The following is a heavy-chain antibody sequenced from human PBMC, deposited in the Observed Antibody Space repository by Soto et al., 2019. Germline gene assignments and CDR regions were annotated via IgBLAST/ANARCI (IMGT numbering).Heavy chain of an antibody. V-gene: IGHV1-3*01. Sequence: ASVKVSCKASGYTFTNYAMHWVRQAPGQSLEWMGWISAGNGYTEYSQYFQGRVTITRDASASTVYMEVSSLMSEDTAVYYCARDHSGWHNLDYWGQGTLVTVSS. CDR2: ISAGNGYT. D-gene: IGHD6-19*01. CDR1: GYTFTNYA. J-gene: IGHJ4*02. CDR3: ARDHSGWHNLDY.